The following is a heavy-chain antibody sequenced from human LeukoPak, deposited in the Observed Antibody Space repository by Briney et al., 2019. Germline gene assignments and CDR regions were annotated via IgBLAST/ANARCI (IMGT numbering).Heavy chain of an antibody. CDR3: AKKRSPGEGGNSFDY. J-gene: IGHJ4*02. Sequence: GGPLRLSCTASGFTFANYAMNWVRQAPGKGLEWGSLLSGGSAVTQFARLVKGPFTISRDNSKNTLYLQMNSLRAEDTAVYYCAKKRSPGEGGNSFDYWGPGTLVTVSS. CDR2: LSGGSAVT. V-gene: IGHV3-23*01. D-gene: IGHD3-16*01. CDR1: GFTFANYA.